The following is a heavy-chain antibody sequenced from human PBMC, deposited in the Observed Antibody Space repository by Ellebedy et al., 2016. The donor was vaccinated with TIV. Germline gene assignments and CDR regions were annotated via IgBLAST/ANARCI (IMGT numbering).Heavy chain of an antibody. V-gene: IGHV3-7*01. D-gene: IGHD3-22*01. J-gene: IGHJ3*01. CDR1: GFSVTKFW. CDR3: VRDNEQVEHYDSNAYYYDDFDV. Sequence: GGSLRLXCAASGFSVTKFWMTWVRQAPGKGLEWVANINQDGSEKYYVDSVKGRFTISRDNAKNSFFMQMNSLRAEDTAVYYCVRDNEQVEHYDSNAYYYDDFDVWGPGTMVTVSS. CDR2: INQDGSEK.